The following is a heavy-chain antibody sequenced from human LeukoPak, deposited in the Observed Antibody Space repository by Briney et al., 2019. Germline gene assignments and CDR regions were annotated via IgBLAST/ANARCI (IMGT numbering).Heavy chain of an antibody. CDR1: GYTLTELS. D-gene: IGHD5-18*01. J-gene: IGHJ4*02. CDR3: ATCGYSYGYPDY. Sequence: ASVKVSCKVSGYTLTELSMHWVRQAPGKGLEWMGGFDPEDGETIYAQKFQGRVTMAEDTSTDTAYMELSSLRSEDTAVYYCATCGYSYGYPDYWGQGTLVTVSS. V-gene: IGHV1-24*01. CDR2: FDPEDGET.